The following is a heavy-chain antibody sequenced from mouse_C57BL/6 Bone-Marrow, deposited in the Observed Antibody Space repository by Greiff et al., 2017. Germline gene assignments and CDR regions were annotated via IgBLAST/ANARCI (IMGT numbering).Heavy chain of an antibody. J-gene: IGHJ2*01. D-gene: IGHD2-3*01. CDR2: INPSGGYT. CDR1: GYTFTSYC. Sequence: VQLQQSGAELAKPGASVKLSCTASGYTFTSYCMHWVKQRPGQGLEWIGYINPSGGYTKYTQKFKDKATLTADKSASTAYMQLSSLTYEDSAVYYCAIDGYYGTFAYWGQGTTLTVSA. CDR3: AIDGYYGTFAY. V-gene: IGHV1-7*01.